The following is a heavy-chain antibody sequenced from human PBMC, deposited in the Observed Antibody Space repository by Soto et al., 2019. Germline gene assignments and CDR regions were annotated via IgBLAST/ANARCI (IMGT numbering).Heavy chain of an antibody. CDR3: ARGSASTGLDY. D-gene: IGHD4-4*01. V-gene: IGHV3-21*01. J-gene: IGHJ4*02. CDR1: SRFS. Sequence: SRFSMNWVRQAPGKGLEWVSSIGTSGSYIYDTDSVKGRFTISRDNTKDSLYLQMNSLRAEETAIYYCARGSASTGLDYWGQGA. CDR2: IGTSGSYI.